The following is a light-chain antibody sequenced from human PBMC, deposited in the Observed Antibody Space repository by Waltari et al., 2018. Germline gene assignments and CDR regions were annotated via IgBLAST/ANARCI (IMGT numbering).Light chain of an antibody. CDR1: QSVFYSSNNKNY. Sequence: DIVMTQSPDSLAVSLGERATIHCKSSQSVFYSSNNKNYLGWDQQKPGQPPKLLIYWASTREPGVPDRFSGSGSVTNFTLTITSLQAEDVALYYCQQYYSPPLTFGQGTKVEIK. J-gene: IGKJ1*01. CDR2: WAS. CDR3: QQYYSPPLT. V-gene: IGKV4-1*01.